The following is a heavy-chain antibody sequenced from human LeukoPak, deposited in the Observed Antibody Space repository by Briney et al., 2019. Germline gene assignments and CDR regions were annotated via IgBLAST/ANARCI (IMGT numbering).Heavy chain of an antibody. CDR1: GGSISSYY. D-gene: IGHD3-3*01. CDR2: IYYTGST. CDR3: ARKHAVFGVVIIPGNVDY. Sequence: SETLSLTCTVSGGSISSYYWGWIRQPPGKGLEWIGSIYYTGSTYYNPSLKSRVTISVDTSNNQFSLKLSSVTAADTAVYYCARKHAVFGVVIIPGNVDYWGQGTLVTVSS. V-gene: IGHV4-39*01. J-gene: IGHJ4*02.